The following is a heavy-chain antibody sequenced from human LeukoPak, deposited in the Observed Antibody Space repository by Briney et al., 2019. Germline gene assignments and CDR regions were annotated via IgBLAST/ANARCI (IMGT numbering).Heavy chain of an antibody. J-gene: IGHJ4*02. CDR2: IDPSDSYT. Sequence: GESLKISCKGSGYSFTSYWISWVRQLPGKGLEWMGRIDPSDSYTNYSPSFQGHVTISADKSISTAYLQWSSLKASDTAMYYGASQGGAGGPFDYWGQGTLVTVSS. CDR1: GYSFTSYW. V-gene: IGHV5-10-1*01. CDR3: ASQGGAGGPFDY. D-gene: IGHD3-16*01.